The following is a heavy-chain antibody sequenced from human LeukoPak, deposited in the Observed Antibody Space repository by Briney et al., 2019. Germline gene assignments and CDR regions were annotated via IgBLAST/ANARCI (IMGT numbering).Heavy chain of an antibody. CDR2: ISGSGGST. J-gene: IGHJ4*02. V-gene: IGHV3-23*01. Sequence: GGSLRLSCAASGFTVSSYAMSWVCQAPGKGLERVSAISGSGGSTYYADSVKGLFTISTANSKNTLYLKMNTLRAEDTAVYYCAKSRRVRVTTGGDGYFDYWGQGTLVTVSS. D-gene: IGHD4-11*01. CDR3: AKSRRVRVTTGGDGYFDY. CDR1: GFTVSSYA.